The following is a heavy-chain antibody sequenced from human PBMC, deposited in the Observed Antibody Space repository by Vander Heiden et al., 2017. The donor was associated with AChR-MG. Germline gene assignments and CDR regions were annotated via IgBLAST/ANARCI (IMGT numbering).Heavy chain of an antibody. CDR1: GFTFSSYS. J-gene: IGHJ2*01. CDR2: ISSSSSYI. V-gene: IGHV3-21*01. D-gene: IGHD6-13*01. CDR3: ASVSTGSSWYGDL. Sequence: EVQLVESGGGLVKPGGSLRLSCAASGFTFSSYSRNWVRQAPGKGLEWVSSISSSSSYIYYADSVKGRFTISRDNAKNSLYLQMNSLRAEDTAVYYCASVSTGSSWYGDLWGRGTLVTVSS.